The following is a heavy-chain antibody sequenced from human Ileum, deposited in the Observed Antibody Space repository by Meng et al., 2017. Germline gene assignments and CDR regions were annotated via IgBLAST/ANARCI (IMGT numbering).Heavy chain of an antibody. J-gene: IGHJ4*02. CDR2: INHSGST. Sequence: QVHQQQWGAGLLTPSDILSLSCAVYGGSFSGYYWSWIRQPPGKGLEWIGEINHSGSTNYNPSLKSRVTISVDTSKNQFSLKLSSVTAADTAVYYCARGGGRYGPDFDYWGQGTLVTVSS. CDR1: GGSFSGYY. D-gene: IGHD3-16*01. CDR3: ARGGGRYGPDFDY. V-gene: IGHV4-34*01.